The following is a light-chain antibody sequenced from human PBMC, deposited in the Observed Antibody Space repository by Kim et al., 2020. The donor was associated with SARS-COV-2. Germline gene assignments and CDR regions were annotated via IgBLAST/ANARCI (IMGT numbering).Light chain of an antibody. CDR3: NSPDSSGNHWV. CDR2: GKN. J-gene: IGLJ3*02. CDR1: SLRSYY. V-gene: IGLV3-19*01. Sequence: SSELTQDPAVSVALGQTVRITCQGDSLRSYYASWYQQKPGQAPVLVIYGKNNRPSGIPDRFSGSSSGNTASLTITGAQAEDEADYYCNSPDSSGNHWVFGGGTQLTVL.